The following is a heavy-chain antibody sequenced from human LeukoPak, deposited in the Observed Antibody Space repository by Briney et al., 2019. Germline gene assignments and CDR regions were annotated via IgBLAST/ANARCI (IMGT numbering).Heavy chain of an antibody. V-gene: IGHV4-34*01. D-gene: IGHD3-3*01. CDR2: INHSGST. CDR3: ASIDFWSDY. Sequence: SETLSLTCAVYGGSFSGYYWSWIRQPPRKGLEWIGEINHSGSTSYNPSLKSRVTMSVDTSKNQFSLKLSSVTAADTAVYYCASIDFWSDYWGQGTLVTVSS. CDR1: GGSFSGYY. J-gene: IGHJ4*02.